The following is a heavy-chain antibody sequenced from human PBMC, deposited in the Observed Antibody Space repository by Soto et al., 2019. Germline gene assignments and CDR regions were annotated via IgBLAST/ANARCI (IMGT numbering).Heavy chain of an antibody. CDR3: ARRSSRVNRDGYISYYCYGMDV. CDR2: IIPIFGTA. D-gene: IGHD5-12*01. J-gene: IGHJ6*02. V-gene: IGHV1-69*13. Sequence: ASVKVSCKASGGTFSSYAISWVRQAPGQGLEWMGGIIPIFGTANYAQKFQGRVTITADESTSTAYMELSSLRSEDTAVYYCARRSSRVNRDGYISYYCYGMDVWGQGTTVTVS. CDR1: GGTFSSYA.